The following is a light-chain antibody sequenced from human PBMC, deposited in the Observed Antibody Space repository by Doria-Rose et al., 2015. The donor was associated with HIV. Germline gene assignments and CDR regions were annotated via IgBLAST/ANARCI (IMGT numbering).Light chain of an antibody. CDR2: AAS. CDR1: QSISNF. V-gene: IGKV1-39*01. J-gene: IGKJ1*01. CDR3: QQSHSTPQWT. Sequence: SSLSASVGDRVTITCRASQSISNFLNWYQQKPGKAPKLLIYAASSLQSGVPSRFSGSGSGTDFTLTISSLQPEDFATYYCQQSHSTPQWTFGQGTKVEI.